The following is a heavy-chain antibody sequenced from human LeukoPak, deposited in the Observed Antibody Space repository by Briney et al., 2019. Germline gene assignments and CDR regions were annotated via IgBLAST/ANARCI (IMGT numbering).Heavy chain of an antibody. V-gene: IGHV3-20*04. D-gene: IGHD6-13*01. J-gene: IGHJ4*02. CDR3: ARNKYSSSWYGTFDY. Sequence: PGGSLRLSCAASGFTFDDYGMSWVRQAPGKGLEWVSSINWNGGSTGYADSVKGRFTISRDNAKNSLYLQMNSLRAEDTALYYCARNKYSSSWYGTFDYWGQGTLVTVSS. CDR2: INWNGGST. CDR1: GFTFDDYG.